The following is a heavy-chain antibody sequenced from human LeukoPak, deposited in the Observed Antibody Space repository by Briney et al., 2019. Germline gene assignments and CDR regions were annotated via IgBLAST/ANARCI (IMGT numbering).Heavy chain of an antibody. J-gene: IGHJ5*02. CDR3: AKDGVAAAFDP. Sequence: TGGSLRLSCAASGFTFSSYGMHWVRQAPGKGLEWVAVISYDGSNKYYADSVKGRFTISRDNSKNTLYLQMNSLRAEDTAVYYCAKDGVAAAFDPWGQGTLVTVSS. D-gene: IGHD6-13*01. CDR1: GFTFSSYG. CDR2: ISYDGSNK. V-gene: IGHV3-30*18.